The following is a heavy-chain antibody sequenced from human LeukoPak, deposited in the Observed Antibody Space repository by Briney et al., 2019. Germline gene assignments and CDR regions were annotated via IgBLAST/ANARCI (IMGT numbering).Heavy chain of an antibody. V-gene: IGHV3-7*01. Sequence: GGSLRLSCSASGFNFSINWMTWVRQAPGKGLEWVANIPDDGSETNYVDSVKGRFIISRDNAKNSLSLQMSSLREADTALYYCARGWATIPDWGQGTLVTVSS. CDR2: IPDDGSET. CDR1: GFNFSINW. D-gene: IGHD5-24*01. J-gene: IGHJ1*01. CDR3: ARGWATIPD.